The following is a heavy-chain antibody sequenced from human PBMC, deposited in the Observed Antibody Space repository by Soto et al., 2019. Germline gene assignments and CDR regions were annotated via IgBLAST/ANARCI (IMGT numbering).Heavy chain of an antibody. Sequence: GGSLRLSCTASGFTFGDYAMSWFRQAPGKGLEWVGFIRSKAYGGTTEYAASVKGRFTISRDDSKSIAYLQMNSLKTEDTAVYYCTREQRLLGPYYDFWSGYPTCDYWGQGTLVTVSS. D-gene: IGHD3-3*01. CDR1: GFTFGDYA. J-gene: IGHJ4*02. V-gene: IGHV3-49*03. CDR3: TREQRLLGPYYDFWSGYPTCDY. CDR2: IRSKAYGGTT.